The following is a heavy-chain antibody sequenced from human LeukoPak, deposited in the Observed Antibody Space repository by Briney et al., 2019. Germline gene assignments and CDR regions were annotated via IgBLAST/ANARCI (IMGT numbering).Heavy chain of an antibody. V-gene: IGHV3-74*01. D-gene: IGHD1-26*01. CDR1: GITFGNNW. CDR3: PRALPQNWFDS. J-gene: IGHJ5*01. Sequence: GGSLRLSCAASGITFGNNWMHWVRQGPGKGLVWISRINSDGGGAIYADYVKGRFTVSRDNAKNTLYLKMHSLRAEDTAVYYYPRALPQNWFDSWGQGTLVTVSS. CDR2: INSDGGGA.